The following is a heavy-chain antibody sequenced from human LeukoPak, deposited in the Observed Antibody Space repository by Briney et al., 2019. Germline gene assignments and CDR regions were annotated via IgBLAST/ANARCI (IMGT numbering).Heavy chain of an antibody. V-gene: IGHV4-59*11. J-gene: IGHJ3*02. CDR2: IYYSGST. CDR3: ASQSIAARGPRWAFDI. D-gene: IGHD6-6*01. CDR1: GGSISSHY. Sequence: SETLSLTCTVSGGSISSHYWSWVRQPPGKGLEWIGYIYYSGSTNYNPSLKSRVTISVDTSKNQFSLKLSSVTAADTAVYYCASQSIAARGPRWAFDIWGQATMVTVSS.